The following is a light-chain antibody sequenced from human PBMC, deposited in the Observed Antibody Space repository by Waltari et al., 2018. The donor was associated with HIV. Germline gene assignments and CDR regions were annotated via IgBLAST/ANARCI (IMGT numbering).Light chain of an antibody. Sequence: EVVLTQSPGTLSLSPGERVTLSCRASQSVRSDYLAWYQQKPGQAPRLLIYGASNRPTDIPQRFSGSGSGTDFTLTISRLEPEDFAVYYCQQYGGSPYTFGQGTKLEIK. CDR3: QQYGGSPYT. CDR2: GAS. J-gene: IGKJ2*01. V-gene: IGKV3-20*01. CDR1: QSVRSDY.